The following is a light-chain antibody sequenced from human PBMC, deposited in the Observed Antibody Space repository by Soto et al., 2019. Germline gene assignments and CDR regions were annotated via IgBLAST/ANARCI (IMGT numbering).Light chain of an antibody. Sequence: QSVLTQPASVSGSPGQSITISCPGSSSDIGAYNSVSWFQQYPGKAPNLIISEVSNRPSGVSNRFSGSKSGTAASLTISGLQTEDEADYFCFSLTTDWAHGFGTGPKVTVL. CDR3: FSLTTDWAHG. CDR2: EVS. CDR1: SSDIGAYNS. V-gene: IGLV2-14*01. J-gene: IGLJ1*01.